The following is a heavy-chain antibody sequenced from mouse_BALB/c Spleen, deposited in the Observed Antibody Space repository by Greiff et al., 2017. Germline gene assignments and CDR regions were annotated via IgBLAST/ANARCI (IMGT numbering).Heavy chain of an antibody. CDR3: AREDFDY. CDR2: ISSGGST. Sequence: EVQRVESGGGLVKPGGSLKLSCAASGFTFSSYAMSWVRQTPEKRLEWVASISSGGSTYYPDSVKGRFTISRDNARNILYLQMSSLRSEDTAMYYCAREDFDYWGQGTTLTVSS. J-gene: IGHJ2*01. V-gene: IGHV5-6-5*01. CDR1: GFTFSSYA.